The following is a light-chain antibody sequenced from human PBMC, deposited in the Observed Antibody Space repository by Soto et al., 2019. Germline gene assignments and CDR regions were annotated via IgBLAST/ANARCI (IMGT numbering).Light chain of an antibody. CDR3: QQYGSSPRT. J-gene: IGKJ1*01. CDR1: QTVSSSY. V-gene: IGKV3-20*01. Sequence: EIVLTQSPGTLSLSPGERATLSCRASQTVSSSYLAWYQQKPGQAPRLLIYGASNRATGIPDRFGGSGSGADFTLTISRLEPEDFAVYYCQQYGSSPRTLGQGTKVEI. CDR2: GAS.